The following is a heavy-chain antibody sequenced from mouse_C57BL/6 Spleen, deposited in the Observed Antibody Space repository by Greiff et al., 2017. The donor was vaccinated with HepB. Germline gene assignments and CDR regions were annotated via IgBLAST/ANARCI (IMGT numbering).Heavy chain of an antibody. D-gene: IGHD2-4*01. CDR2: IDPSDSYT. CDR3: ARGLSDYGSWFAY. V-gene: IGHV1-59*01. CDR1: GYTFTSYW. J-gene: IGHJ3*01. Sequence: QVQLQQPGAELVRPGTSVKLSCKASGYTFTSYWMHWVKQRPGQGLEWIGVIDPSDSYTNYNQKFKGKATLTVDTSSSTAYMQLSSLTSEDSAVYYCARGLSDYGSWFAYWGQGTLVTVSA.